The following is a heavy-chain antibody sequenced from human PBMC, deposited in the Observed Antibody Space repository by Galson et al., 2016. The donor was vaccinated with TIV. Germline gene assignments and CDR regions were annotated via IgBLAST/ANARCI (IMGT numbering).Heavy chain of an antibody. CDR2: INRDGAT. CDR3: AKGKLGVFDY. J-gene: IGHJ4*02. D-gene: IGHD3-10*01. CDR1: RQTLSNYA. V-gene: IGHV3-23*01. Sequence: SLRLSCAAYRQTLSNYAVTWVRQAPGKGLEWVASINRDGATYHADSVKGRFTISRDNSRDTLYLQMNSLRTEDTALYYCAKGKLGVFDYWGQGTLVTVSS.